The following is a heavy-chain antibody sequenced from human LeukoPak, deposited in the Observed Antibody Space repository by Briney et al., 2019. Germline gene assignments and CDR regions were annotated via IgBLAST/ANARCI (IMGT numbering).Heavy chain of an antibody. CDR1: GGSISSGGYY. D-gene: IGHD3-10*01. V-gene: IGHV4-31*03. J-gene: IGHJ5*02. CDR3: AGGRYYYGSGSNNWFDP. Sequence: SETLSLTCTVSGGSISSGGYYWSWIRQHPGKGLEWIGYIYYSGSTYYNPSLKSRVTISVDTSKNQFSLKLSSVTAADTAVYYCAGGRYYYGSGSNNWFDPWGQGTLVTVSS. CDR2: IYYSGST.